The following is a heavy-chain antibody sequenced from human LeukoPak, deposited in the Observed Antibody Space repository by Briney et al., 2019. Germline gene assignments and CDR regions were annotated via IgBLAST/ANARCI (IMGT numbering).Heavy chain of an antibody. D-gene: IGHD1-14*01. Sequence: ASVKVSCKASGYPFTSYYMHWVRQAPGQGLEWMGWISAYNGDTNYAQKLQGRVTMTTDTSTDTAYMELSRLRSDDTAVYYCARVGFTTSRSNFDYWGQGTLVTVSS. CDR3: ARVGFTTSRSNFDY. CDR1: GYPFTSYY. V-gene: IGHV1-18*01. CDR2: ISAYNGDT. J-gene: IGHJ4*02.